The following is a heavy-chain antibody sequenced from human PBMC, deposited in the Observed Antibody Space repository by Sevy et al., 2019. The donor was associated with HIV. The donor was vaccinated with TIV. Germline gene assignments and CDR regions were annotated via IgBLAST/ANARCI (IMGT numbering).Heavy chain of an antibody. CDR1: GFTFSSYS. CDR2: ISSSSSYI. D-gene: IGHD3-3*01. Sequence: GGSLRLSCAASGFTFSSYSMNWVRQAPGKGLEWVSSISSSSSYIYYADSVKGRFTISRDNAKNSLYLQMNSLRAEDTPVYYCARRGGTTIFGVVHDYYYGMVVWGQGTTVTTSS. V-gene: IGHV3-21*01. CDR3: ARRGGTTIFGVVHDYYYGMVV. J-gene: IGHJ6*02.